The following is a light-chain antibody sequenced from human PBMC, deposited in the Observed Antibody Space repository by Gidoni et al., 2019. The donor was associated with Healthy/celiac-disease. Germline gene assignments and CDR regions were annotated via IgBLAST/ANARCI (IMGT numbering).Light chain of an antibody. CDR3: QQRSNWPPALT. V-gene: IGKV3-11*01. CDR2: DAS. Sequence: EILFTQSPATLSLSPGERATLSCSARQSVSSYLAWYQQKPGQAPTLLIYDASNRATGIPARFSGSGAGTDFTLTISSLEPEDFAVYYCQQRSNWPPALTFGGGTKVEIK. CDR1: QSVSSY. J-gene: IGKJ4*01.